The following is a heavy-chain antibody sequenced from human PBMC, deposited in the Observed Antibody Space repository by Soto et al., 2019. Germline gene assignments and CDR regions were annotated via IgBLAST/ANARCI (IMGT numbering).Heavy chain of an antibody. Sequence: QVQLVESGGGVVQPGRSLRLSCAASGFTFSSYGMHWVRQAPGKGLEWVAVISYDGSNKYYADSVKGRFTISRDNSKNTLYLQMNSLRAEDRAVYYCAKDRRYAPGYWGQGTLVTVSS. D-gene: IGHD3-16*01. J-gene: IGHJ4*02. V-gene: IGHV3-30*18. CDR3: AKDRRYAPGY. CDR1: GFTFSSYG. CDR2: ISYDGSNK.